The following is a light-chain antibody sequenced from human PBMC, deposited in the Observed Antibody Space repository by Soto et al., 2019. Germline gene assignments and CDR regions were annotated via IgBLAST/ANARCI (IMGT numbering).Light chain of an antibody. J-gene: IGKJ2*01. V-gene: IGKV4-1*01. CDR2: WAS. CDR1: QSVLYSSNNKNY. Sequence: DIVMTQSPDSLAVSLGERATINCKSSQSVLYSSNNKNYLTWYQQKPEQPPKVLIYWASTRESGVPDRFRGSGSGTDFTLTISSLQAEDVAIYYCQQYYDTPYTFGQGTKLEI. CDR3: QQYYDTPYT.